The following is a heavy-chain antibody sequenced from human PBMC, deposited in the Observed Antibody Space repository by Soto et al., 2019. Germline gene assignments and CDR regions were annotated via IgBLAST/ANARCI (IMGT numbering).Heavy chain of an antibody. CDR1: GFTFSTYD. V-gene: IGHV3-13*01. D-gene: IGHD2-21*02. J-gene: IGHJ4*02. CDR3: GRDGGYYGIDS. Sequence: EVQLVESGGGLVQPGGFLRLSCAASGFTFSTYDMHWVRQVTGKGLEWVSVIGTAGDTYYPDSVRGRFTISRDNAKNSLYLQMNSLRAGDTAVYYCGRDGGYYGIDSWGQGTLVTVSS. CDR2: IGTAGDT.